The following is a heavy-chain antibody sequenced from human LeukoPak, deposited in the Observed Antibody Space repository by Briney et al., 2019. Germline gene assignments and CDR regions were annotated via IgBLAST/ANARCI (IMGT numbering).Heavy chain of an antibody. CDR3: ARGRGHIVVVTAIPVGYYFDY. V-gene: IGHV5-51*01. Sequence: GESLKISWKGSGYSFTSYWIGWVRQMPGKGLEWMGIIYPGDSDTRYSPSFQGQVTISADKSISTAYLQWSSLKASDTAMYYCARGRGHIVVVTAIPVGYYFDYWGQGTLVTVSS. CDR1: GYSFTSYW. CDR2: IYPGDSDT. D-gene: IGHD2-21*02. J-gene: IGHJ4*02.